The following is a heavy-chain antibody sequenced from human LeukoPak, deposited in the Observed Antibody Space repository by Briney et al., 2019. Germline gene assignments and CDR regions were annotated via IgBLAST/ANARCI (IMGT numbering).Heavy chain of an antibody. CDR1: GFTFDDYA. CDR2: ISGSGGST. CDR3: AKVGSSGWYSYYFDY. Sequence: GRSLRLSCAASGFTFDDYAMSWVRQAPGKGLEWVSAISGSGGSTYYADSVKGRFTISRDNSKNTLYLQMNSLRAEDTAVYYCAKVGSSGWYSYYFDYWGQGTLVTVSS. D-gene: IGHD6-19*01. J-gene: IGHJ4*02. V-gene: IGHV3-23*01.